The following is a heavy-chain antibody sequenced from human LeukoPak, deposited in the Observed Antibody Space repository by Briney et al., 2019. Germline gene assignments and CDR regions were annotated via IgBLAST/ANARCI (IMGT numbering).Heavy chain of an antibody. J-gene: IGHJ2*01. Sequence: SETLSLTCTVSGGSISSYYWSWIRQPPGKGLEWIGYIYYSGSTNYNPSLKSRVTISVDTSKNQFSLKLCSVTAADTAVYYCARFRTGYCSGGSCYYWYFDLWGRGTLVTVSS. D-gene: IGHD2-15*01. CDR1: GGSISSYY. CDR3: ARFRTGYCSGGSCYYWYFDL. V-gene: IGHV4-59*08. CDR2: IYYSGST.